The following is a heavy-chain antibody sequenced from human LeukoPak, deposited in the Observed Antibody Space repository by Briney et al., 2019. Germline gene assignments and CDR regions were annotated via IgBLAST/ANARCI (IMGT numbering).Heavy chain of an antibody. J-gene: IGHJ4*02. CDR2: ISACNGYT. CDR3: ARGGTSGWRTPNDDY. V-gene: IGHV1-18*01. Sequence: ASVKVSCKASGYSFPSYGINWVRQAPGQGLEWMGWISACNGYTNYAQKLQGRVTMTTDTSTNTVYMELRSLRSDDTAVYYCARGGTSGWRTPNDDYWGQGTLVTVSS. D-gene: IGHD6-19*01. CDR1: GYSFPSYG.